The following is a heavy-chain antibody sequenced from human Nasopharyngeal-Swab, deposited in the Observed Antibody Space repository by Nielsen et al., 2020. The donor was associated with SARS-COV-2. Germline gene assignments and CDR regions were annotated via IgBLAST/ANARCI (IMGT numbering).Heavy chain of an antibody. D-gene: IGHD6-6*01. CDR1: GFTFSSYE. CDR2: ISSSGSTI. J-gene: IGHJ5*02. Sequence: GESLKISCAASGFTFSSYEMNWVRQAPGKGLEWVSYISSSGSTIYYADSVKGRFTISRDNAKNSLYLQMNSLSAEDTAVYYCARGWEYSSSSPNWFDPWGQGTLVTVSS. V-gene: IGHV3-48*03. CDR3: ARGWEYSSSSPNWFDP.